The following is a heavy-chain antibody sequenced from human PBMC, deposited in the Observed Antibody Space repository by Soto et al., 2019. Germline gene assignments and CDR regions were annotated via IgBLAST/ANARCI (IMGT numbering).Heavy chain of an antibody. CDR1: GYTFTSYG. CDR3: ARTERRAGLWFGELHNWFDP. CDR2: ISAYNGNT. J-gene: IGHJ5*02. Sequence: QVQLVQSGAEVKKPGASVKVSCKASGYTFTSYGISWVRQAPGQGLEWMGWISAYNGNTNYAQKLQGRVTMTTDTSTSTAYMELRSPRSDDTAVYYCARTERRAGLWFGELHNWFDPWGQGTLVTVSS. V-gene: IGHV1-18*01. D-gene: IGHD3-10*01.